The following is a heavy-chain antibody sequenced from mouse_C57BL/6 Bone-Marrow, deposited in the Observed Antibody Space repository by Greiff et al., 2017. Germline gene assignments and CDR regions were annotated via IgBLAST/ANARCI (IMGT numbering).Heavy chain of an antibody. CDR3: ATRRYYYAMDY. CDR1: GFTFSDSG. Sequence: EVHLVESGGGLVKPGGSLKLSCAASGFTFSDSGMHWVRQAPEKGLEWVAYISSGSSTISYADTVKGRFTLSRDNAKNTLFLQMTSLRSEDTAMYYCATRRYYYAMDYWGQGTSVTVSS. J-gene: IGHJ4*01. V-gene: IGHV5-17*01. CDR2: ISSGSSTI.